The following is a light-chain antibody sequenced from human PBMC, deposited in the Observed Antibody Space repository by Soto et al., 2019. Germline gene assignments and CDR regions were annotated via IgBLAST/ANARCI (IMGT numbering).Light chain of an antibody. CDR3: QQRSAWPPFT. Sequence: PGERATLSCRASQSVSTYLAWYQQKPGQAPRLLIYDASNRATGIPARFSGSGSGTDFTLTISSLEPEDFAVYYCQQRSAWPPFTFGPGTKVDLK. V-gene: IGKV3-11*01. J-gene: IGKJ3*01. CDR1: QSVSTY. CDR2: DAS.